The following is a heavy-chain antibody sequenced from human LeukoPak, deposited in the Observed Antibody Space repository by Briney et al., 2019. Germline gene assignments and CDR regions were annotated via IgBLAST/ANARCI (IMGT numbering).Heavy chain of an antibody. J-gene: IGHJ4*02. CDR2: IRYDGSNK. V-gene: IGHV3-30*02. CDR3: AKNTYYYGSGSYYNYFDY. D-gene: IGHD3-10*01. CDR1: GFTFSSYG. Sequence: GESLRLSCAASGFTFSSYGMHWVRQAPGKGLEWVAFIRYDGSNKYYADSVKGRFTISRDNSKNTLYLQMNSLRAEDTAVYYCAKNTYYYGSGSYYNYFDYWGQGTLVTVSS.